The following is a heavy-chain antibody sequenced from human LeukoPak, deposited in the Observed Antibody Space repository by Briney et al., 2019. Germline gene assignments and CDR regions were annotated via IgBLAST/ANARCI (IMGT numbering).Heavy chain of an antibody. Sequence: SETLSLTCAVSGDSIISTNWWSWVRQPPGKGLEWIGEIYHSGNTNYNPSLKSRVTISVDKSKSQFSLKLSSVTAADTAVYYCARGQCRGYCSSTSCYDYWGQGTLVTVSS. CDR3: ARGQCRGYCSSTSCYDY. CDR1: GDSIISTNW. V-gene: IGHV4-4*02. CDR2: IYHSGNT. D-gene: IGHD2-2*01. J-gene: IGHJ4*02.